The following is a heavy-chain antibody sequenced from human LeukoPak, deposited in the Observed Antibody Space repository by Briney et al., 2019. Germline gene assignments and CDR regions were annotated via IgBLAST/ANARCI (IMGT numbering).Heavy chain of an antibody. D-gene: IGHD3-22*01. CDR3: ARGLYYYDSSGYPD. J-gene: IGHJ4*02. CDR2: INSDGSST. V-gene: IGHV3-74*01. Sequence: PGGSLGLSCAASGFTFSSYWMHWVRQAPGKGLVWVSRINSDGSSTSYADSVKGRFTISRDNSKNTLYLEMNSLRAEDTAVYYCARGLYYYDSSGYPDWGQGTLVTVSS. CDR1: GFTFSSYW.